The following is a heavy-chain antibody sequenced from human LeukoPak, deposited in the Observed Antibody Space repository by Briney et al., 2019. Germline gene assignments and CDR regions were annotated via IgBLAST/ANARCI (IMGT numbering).Heavy chain of an antibody. CDR2: IKQDGSEK. CDR1: GFIFSSYW. V-gene: IGHV3-7*01. CDR3: ATLVATTQFDY. Sequence: GGSLRLSCAASGFIFSSYWMSWVRQAPGTGLEWLANIKQDGSEKYYVDSVKGRFTISRDNAKNSLYLQMNSLRAEDTAVYYCATLVATTQFDYWGQGTLVTVSS. D-gene: IGHD5-12*01. J-gene: IGHJ4*02.